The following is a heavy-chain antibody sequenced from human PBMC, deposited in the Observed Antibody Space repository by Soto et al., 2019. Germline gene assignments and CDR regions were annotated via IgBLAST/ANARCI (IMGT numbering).Heavy chain of an antibody. V-gene: IGHV3-7*01. CDR3: VRDWSTFWGMDV. Sequence: VGSLRLSCAASGFTFSTYWMNWVRQAPGKGLEWVANIKQDGSEKYYVDSVKGRFAISRDNAKDSLFLQMNNLRAEDTAVYYCVRDWSTFWGMDVWGQGTTVTVSS. CDR2: IKQDGSEK. CDR1: GFTFSTYW. J-gene: IGHJ6*02.